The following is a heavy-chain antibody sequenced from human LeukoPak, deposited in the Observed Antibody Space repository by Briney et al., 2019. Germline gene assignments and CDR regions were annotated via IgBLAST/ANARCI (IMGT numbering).Heavy chain of an antibody. D-gene: IGHD6-19*01. CDR3: ARSTVAGTRKVDH. V-gene: IGHV4-39*01. Sequence: SETLSLTCTVSGGSISNNIYYWGWIRQPPGKGLEWIGSIYYSGSTYYNPSLKSRVTISVDTSKNQFSLKLSSVTAADTAVYYCARSTVAGTRKVDHWGQGTLVTVSS. CDR2: IYYSGST. J-gene: IGHJ4*02. CDR1: GGSISNNIYY.